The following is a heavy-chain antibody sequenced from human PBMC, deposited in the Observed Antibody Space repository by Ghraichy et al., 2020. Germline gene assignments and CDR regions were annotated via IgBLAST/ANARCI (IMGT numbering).Heavy chain of an antibody. CDR3: ARGPVPVARGYNWFDP. CDR2: INHAGST. V-gene: IGHV4-34*01. J-gene: IGHJ5*02. CDR1: GGSFSGYY. D-gene: IGHD2-2*01. Sequence: SETLSLTCAVYGGSFSGYYWNWIRQTPGKGLEWIGEINHAGSTNYNPSLKSRVTISVDTSKNQFSLKVNSVTAADTAVYYCARGPVPVARGYNWFDPWGQGTLVTVSS.